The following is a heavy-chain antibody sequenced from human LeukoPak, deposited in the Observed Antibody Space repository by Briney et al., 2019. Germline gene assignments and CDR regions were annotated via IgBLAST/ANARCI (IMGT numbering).Heavy chain of an antibody. D-gene: IGHD2-2*01. Sequence: GGSLRLSCAASGFTFSSYAMSWVRQAPGKGLEWVSAISGSGGSTYYADSVKGRFTISRDNSKNTLYLQMNSLRAEDTAVYYCAKGLGLFVVVPAASGIFDYWGQGTLVTVSS. V-gene: IGHV3-23*01. J-gene: IGHJ4*02. CDR1: GFTFSSYA. CDR3: AKGLGLFVVVPAASGIFDY. CDR2: ISGSGGST.